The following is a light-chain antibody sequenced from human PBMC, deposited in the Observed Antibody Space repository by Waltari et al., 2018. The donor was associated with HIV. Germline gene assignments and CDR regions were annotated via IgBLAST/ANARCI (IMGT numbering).Light chain of an antibody. V-gene: IGLV2-23*02. J-gene: IGLJ2*01. CDR2: EVT. CDR1: SSDIGNSNL. Sequence: QSALTQPASVSGSPGQSISISCTEASSDIGNSNLVSWYQHHTGRAPKLRIFEVTKRPSGFSNRFSGSKSGNTASLTISDLQAEDEADYYCCSDASSGTLVVFGGGTRVTVL. CDR3: CSDASSGTLVV.